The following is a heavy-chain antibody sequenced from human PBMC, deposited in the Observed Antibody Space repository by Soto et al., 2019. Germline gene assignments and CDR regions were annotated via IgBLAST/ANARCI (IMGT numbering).Heavy chain of an antibody. CDR1: GGSLSSSNW. Sequence: SETLSLTCAVSGGSLSSSNWRSWVRQPPGKALEWLGEIFYSGSTKYNPSLNSRVTISADQSKNHLSLRLSSVTAADTAVYYCVHHGGDTYSHDLWGQGMLVTVYS. D-gene: IGHD2-15*01. J-gene: IGHJ4*01. V-gene: IGHV4-4*02. CDR3: VHHGGDTYSHDL. CDR2: IFYSGST.